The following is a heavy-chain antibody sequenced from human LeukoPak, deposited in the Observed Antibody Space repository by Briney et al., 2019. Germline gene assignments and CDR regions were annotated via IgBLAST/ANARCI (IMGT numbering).Heavy chain of an antibody. CDR1: GGSFSGYY. V-gene: IGHV4-34*01. Sequence: PSETLSLTCAVYGGSFSGYYWSWIRQPPGKGLEWIGEINHSGSTNYNPSLKSRVTISVDTSKNQFSLKLSSVTAADTAVYYCARHKGDDFWSGYCFDIWGQGTMVTVSS. D-gene: IGHD3-3*01. CDR2: INHSGST. J-gene: IGHJ3*02. CDR3: ARHKGDDFWSGYCFDI.